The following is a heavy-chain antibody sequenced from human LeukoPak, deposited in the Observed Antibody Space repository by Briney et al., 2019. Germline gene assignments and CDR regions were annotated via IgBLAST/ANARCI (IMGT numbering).Heavy chain of an antibody. D-gene: IGHD5-18*01. CDR2: INPNSGDT. V-gene: IGHV1-2*02. CDR1: GYTFTYRY. Sequence: ASVKVSCKASGYTFTYRYMHWVRQAPGQGLEWMGWINPNSGDTNYAQRFQGRVTLTRDTSISTAYMELTRLRSDDTAVYYCARYGDTAPFDYWGQGTLVTVSS. CDR3: ARYGDTAPFDY. J-gene: IGHJ4*02.